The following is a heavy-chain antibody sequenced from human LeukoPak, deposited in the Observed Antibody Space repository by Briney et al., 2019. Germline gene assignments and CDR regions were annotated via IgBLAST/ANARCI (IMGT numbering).Heavy chain of an antibody. V-gene: IGHV3-23*01. CDR3: AKDLGWELPAEAY. J-gene: IGHJ4*02. D-gene: IGHD1-26*01. CDR2: IYGSGFSM. CDR1: GFTFKNYV. Sequence: GGSLRLSCVASGFTFKNYVMNWVRQAPGKGLKWLATIYGSGFSMSYADSVKGRFTISRDNSNNTLYLQMNSLRAEDTAMYYCAKDLGWELPAEAYWGQGILVRVS.